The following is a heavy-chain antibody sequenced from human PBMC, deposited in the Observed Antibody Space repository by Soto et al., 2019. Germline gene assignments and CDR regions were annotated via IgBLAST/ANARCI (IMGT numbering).Heavy chain of an antibody. CDR2: FSYDGSNL. Sequence: QVQLVQSGGGVVQPGMSLRLSCAASGFTFNNYAFHWVRQAPGKGLDWVAFFSYDGSNLFYADSVRGRFTISRDSSKNTLYLQMDGLRPEDTAVYYYARDSRLGWFGGPRGYFGLDIWGQGTPVVVSS. D-gene: IGHD3-10*01. J-gene: IGHJ6*01. CDR3: ARDSRLGWFGGPRGYFGLDI. CDR1: GFTFNNYA. V-gene: IGHV3-30-3*01.